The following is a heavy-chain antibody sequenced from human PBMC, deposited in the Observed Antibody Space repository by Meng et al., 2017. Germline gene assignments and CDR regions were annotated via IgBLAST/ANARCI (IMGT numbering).Heavy chain of an antibody. CDR2: IYYSGST. D-gene: IGHD6-19*01. V-gene: IGHV4-59*01. J-gene: IGHJ3*02. CDR1: GGSISSYY. CDR3: ARGQDQYSSGWNAFDI. Sequence: SETLSLTCTVSGGSISSYYWSWIRQPPGKGLEWIGYIYYSGSTNYDPSLKSRVTISVDTSKNQFSLKLSSVTAADTAVYYCARGQDQYSSGWNAFDIWGQGTMVTVSS.